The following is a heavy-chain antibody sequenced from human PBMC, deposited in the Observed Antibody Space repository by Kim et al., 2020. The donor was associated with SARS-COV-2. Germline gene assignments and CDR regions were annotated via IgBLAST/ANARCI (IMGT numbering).Heavy chain of an antibody. Sequence: VKGRFTISRDNAKNSLYLQMNSLRAEDTAVYYCARDKDITMIVVDDAFDIWGQGTMVTVSS. V-gene: IGHV3-21*01. D-gene: IGHD3-22*01. J-gene: IGHJ3*02. CDR3: ARDKDITMIVVDDAFDI.